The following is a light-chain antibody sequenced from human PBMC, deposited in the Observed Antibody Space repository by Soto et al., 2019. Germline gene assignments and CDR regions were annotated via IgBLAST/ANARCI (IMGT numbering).Light chain of an antibody. V-gene: IGLV2-14*01. CDR1: SSYVGGYNY. CDR2: DVS. CDR3: SSYTSSSTVV. J-gene: IGLJ2*01. Sequence: QSVLTQPASVSGSPGQSITISCTGTSSYVGGYNYVSWYQQHPGKAPKLMIYDVSNRPSGVSNRFPGSKSGNTASLTISGLQAEDEADYYCSSYTSSSTVVFGGGTQLTVL.